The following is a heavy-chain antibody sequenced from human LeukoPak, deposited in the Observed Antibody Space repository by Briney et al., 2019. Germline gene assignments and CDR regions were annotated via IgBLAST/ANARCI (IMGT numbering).Heavy chain of an antibody. CDR3: ASLYGDYPYYFDY. CDR2: IYYSGST. Sequence: PSETLSLTRTVSGGSISSGDYYWSWIRQPPGKGLEWIGYIYYSGSTYYNPSLKSRVTISVDTSKNQFSLKLSSVTAADTAVYYCASLYGDYPYYFDYWGQGTLVTVSS. CDR1: GGSISSGDYY. V-gene: IGHV4-30-4*01. D-gene: IGHD4-17*01. J-gene: IGHJ4*02.